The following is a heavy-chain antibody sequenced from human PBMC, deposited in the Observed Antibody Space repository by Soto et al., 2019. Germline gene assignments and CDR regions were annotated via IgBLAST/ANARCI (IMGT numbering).Heavy chain of an antibody. CDR3: ATRRNYSFDY. V-gene: IGHV3-30*03. CDR1: GFTFSSYG. J-gene: IGHJ4*02. CDR2: ISYDGSNK. Sequence: LRLSCAASGFTFSSYGMHWVRQAPGKGLEWVAVISYDGSNKYYADSVKGRFTISRDNSKNTLYLQMNSLRAEDTAVYYCATRRNYSFDYWGQGTLVTVSS. D-gene: IGHD1-7*01.